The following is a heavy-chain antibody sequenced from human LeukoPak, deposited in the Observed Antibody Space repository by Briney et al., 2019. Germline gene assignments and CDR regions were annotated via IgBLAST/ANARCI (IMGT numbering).Heavy chain of an antibody. V-gene: IGHV3-21*01. CDR1: EFTFSTYS. CDR2: ISSTSSYI. J-gene: IGHJ3*02. D-gene: IGHD3-10*01. Sequence: GGSLRLSCAASEFTFSTYSMSWVRQAPGKGLEWVSTISSTSSYIYYADSVKGRFTISRDNAKNSLDLQMNSLRAEDTAVYYCARDQSHRDPVAFDIWGQGTMVTVSS. CDR3: ARDQSHRDPVAFDI.